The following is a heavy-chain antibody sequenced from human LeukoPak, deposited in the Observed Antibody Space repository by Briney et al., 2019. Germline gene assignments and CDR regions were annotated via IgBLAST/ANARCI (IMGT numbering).Heavy chain of an antibody. V-gene: IGHV3-11*04. CDR2: ISSSGSTI. CDR3: ARAVRVVPAATRTRLYYYYYMDV. Sequence: GGSLRLSCAASGFTFSDYYMSWIRQAPGKGLEWVSYISSSGSTIYYADSVKGRFTISRDNAKNSLYLQMNSLRAEDTAVYYCARAVRVVPAATRTRLYYYYYMDVWGKGPRSPSP. CDR1: GFTFSDYY. J-gene: IGHJ6*03. D-gene: IGHD2-2*01.